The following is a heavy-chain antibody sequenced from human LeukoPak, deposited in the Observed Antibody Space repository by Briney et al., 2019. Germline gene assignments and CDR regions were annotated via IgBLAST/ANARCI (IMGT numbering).Heavy chain of an antibody. CDR1: GYTFTSYG. CDR3: ARDPGRGYCSSSSCYPWFDP. CDR2: ISAYKGNT. V-gene: IGHV1-18*01. Sequence: ASVKVSCKASGYTFTSYGISWVRQAPGHRLEWMGWISAYKGNTHYAQKLQGRVTMTTDTSTSTAYMELRSLRSDDTAVYYCARDPGRGYCSSSSCYPWFDPWGQGTLVTVSS. D-gene: IGHD2-2*01. J-gene: IGHJ5*02.